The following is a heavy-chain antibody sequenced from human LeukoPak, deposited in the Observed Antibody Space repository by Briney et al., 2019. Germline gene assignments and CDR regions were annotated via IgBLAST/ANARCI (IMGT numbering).Heavy chain of an antibody. V-gene: IGHV3-7*03. D-gene: IGHD6-13*01. Sequence: GGSLRLSCAASGFSFSTYWMSWVRQAPGKGPEWVANIKPDGTTKCYVDSVKGRFTISRDNALNSLYLQMNSLRAEDTAIYYCARSIPYGTTWYGRSDYRGQGTLVTVSS. CDR1: GFSFSTYW. CDR3: ARSIPYGTTWYGRSDY. CDR2: IKPDGTTK. J-gene: IGHJ4*02.